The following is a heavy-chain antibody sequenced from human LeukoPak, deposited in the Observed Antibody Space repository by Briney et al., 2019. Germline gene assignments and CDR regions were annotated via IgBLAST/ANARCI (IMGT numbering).Heavy chain of an antibody. CDR3: ARRYYDSSDYPIDFDI. D-gene: IGHD3-22*01. Sequence: PSETLSLTCIVSGGSISRSTYYWGWIRQPPGKGLEWIGSIHYSGNTYYNPSLKSRITISVDTSKNQFSLKLRSVTAADTAVYYCARRYYDSSDYPIDFDIWGQGTMVTVSS. V-gene: IGHV4-39*01. CDR1: GGSISRSTYY. J-gene: IGHJ3*02. CDR2: IHYSGNT.